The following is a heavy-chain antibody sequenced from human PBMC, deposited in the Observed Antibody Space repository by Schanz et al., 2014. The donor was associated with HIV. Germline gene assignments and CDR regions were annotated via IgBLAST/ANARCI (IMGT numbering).Heavy chain of an antibody. CDR1: GYTFTSYY. CDR2: MNPNSGVT. Sequence: QVQLVQSGAEVKKPGASVKVSCKASGYTFTSYYIHWVRQAPGQGLAWMGWMNPNSGVTEDAQKFQGRVTMTRDTSISTAYMEVSRLRSDDTAVYYCARDRGSISWMGRPFDIWGQGTMVTVSS. D-gene: IGHD2-2*01. V-gene: IGHV1-2*02. J-gene: IGHJ3*02. CDR3: ARDRGSISWMGRPFDI.